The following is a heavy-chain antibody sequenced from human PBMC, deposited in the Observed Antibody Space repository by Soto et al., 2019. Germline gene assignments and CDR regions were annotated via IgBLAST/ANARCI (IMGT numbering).Heavy chain of an antibody. CDR1: GGSITNTDHF. CDR3: AMQVTYAILAPPCLLDS. J-gene: IGHJ4*02. V-gene: IGHV4-39*01. CDR2: IYYTGTT. Sequence: QLRLQESGPGRVKPSETLSLTCTVSGGSITNTDHFWGWIRQSPGRGLEWIGSIYYTGTTYYTPSLKNRVSLSVDTSRNQFSLNLRSVTAADTAMYYCAMQVTYAILAPPCLLDSWGQGSQVIVSS. D-gene: IGHD3-9*01.